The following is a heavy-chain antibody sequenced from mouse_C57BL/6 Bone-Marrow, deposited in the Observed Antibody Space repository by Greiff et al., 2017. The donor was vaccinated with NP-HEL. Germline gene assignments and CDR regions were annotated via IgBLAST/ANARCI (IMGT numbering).Heavy chain of an antibody. V-gene: IGHV1-59*01. CDR3: ATIYYYGSSYWFAY. Sequence: QVQLQQPGAELVRPGTSVKLSCKASGYTFTSYWMHWVKQRPGQGLEWIGVIDPSDSYTNYNQKFKGKATLTVDTPSSTAYMQLSSLTSEDSAVYYCATIYYYGSSYWFAYWGQGTLVTVSA. J-gene: IGHJ3*01. CDR1: GYTFTSYW. D-gene: IGHD1-1*01. CDR2: IDPSDSYT.